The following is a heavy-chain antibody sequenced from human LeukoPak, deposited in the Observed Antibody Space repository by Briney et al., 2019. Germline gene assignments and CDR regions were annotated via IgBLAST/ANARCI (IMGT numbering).Heavy chain of an antibody. Sequence: SETLSLTCSVSGGSISSYYWSWIRQPAGKGLERIGRIYTSGSTNYNPSLKSRVTISVDTSKNQFSLKLSSVTATDTAVYYCARAPSDKIVVPAAILKYGGGFDPWGQGTLVTVSS. J-gene: IGHJ5*02. D-gene: IGHD2-2*02. CDR1: GGSISSYY. V-gene: IGHV4-4*07. CDR3: ARAPSDKIVVPAAILKYGGGFDP. CDR2: IYTSGST.